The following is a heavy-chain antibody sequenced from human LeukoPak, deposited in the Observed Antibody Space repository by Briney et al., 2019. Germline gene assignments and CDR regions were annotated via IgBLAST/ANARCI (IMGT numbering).Heavy chain of an antibody. V-gene: IGHV3-30*04. CDR1: GFTYSSYA. CDR2: ISYDGSNK. CDR3: ARGPPGYYYYYMDV. J-gene: IGHJ6*03. Sequence: GGSLRLSCAASGFTYSSYAMHCVRQAPGKGLEWVAVISYDGSNKYYADSVKGRFTISRDNSKNTLYLQMNSLRAEDAAVYYCARGPPGYYYYYMDVWGKGTTVTVSS.